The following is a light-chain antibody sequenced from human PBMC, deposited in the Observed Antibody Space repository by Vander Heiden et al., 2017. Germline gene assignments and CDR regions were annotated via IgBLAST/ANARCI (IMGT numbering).Light chain of an antibody. CDR3: QQRNKWPPVYS. CDR1: KSVTNF. V-gene: IGKV3-11*01. CDR2: DAD. J-gene: IGKJ2*03. Sequence: EIVLTQSAGALSLSPAYRSTLTCRASKSVTNFLDWYQHKPGQATRLLIYDADNRATGIPPRFSGNGSGTDFTLTISSLEPEDFAVYYCQQRNKWPPVYSFGQGTKLEI.